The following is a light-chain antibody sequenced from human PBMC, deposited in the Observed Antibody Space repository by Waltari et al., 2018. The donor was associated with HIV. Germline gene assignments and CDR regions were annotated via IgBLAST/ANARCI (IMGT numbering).Light chain of an antibody. CDR1: DSDFGLYNF. CDR2: DVD. CDR3: ASFTGDNTVI. V-gene: IGLV2-14*03. J-gene: IGLJ2*01. Sequence: AVTQPASVSGLPGQSPPISCTGDDSDFGLYNFFSWYQQHSGKPPRLILYDVDSRASGVSDRFSGSMSGNTASLTISGLRAEDEGHYYCASFTGDNTVIFGGGTEVTVL.